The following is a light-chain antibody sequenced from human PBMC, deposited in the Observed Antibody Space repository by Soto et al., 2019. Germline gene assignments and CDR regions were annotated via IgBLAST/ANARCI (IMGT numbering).Light chain of an antibody. J-gene: IGKJ1*01. CDR1: QSVSSSY. CDR3: QQYGSSSWT. Sequence: EIVVTQSPGTLSLSPWERATRSCRASQSVSSSYLAWYQQKPGQAPRLLIYGRSSRATAIPDRFSGSGSGTDFTLTISRVEPEDFAVYYCQQYGSSSWTFGQGTKVEIK. V-gene: IGKV3-20*01. CDR2: GRS.